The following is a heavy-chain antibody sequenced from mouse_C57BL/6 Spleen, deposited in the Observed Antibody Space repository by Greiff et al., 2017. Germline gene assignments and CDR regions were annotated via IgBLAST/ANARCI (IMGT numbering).Heavy chain of an antibody. D-gene: IGHD1-1*01. CDR3: ARRDYYGSSNY. CDR2: IDPSDSYT. CDR1: GYTFTSYW. V-gene: IGHV1-69*01. Sequence: VQLQQPGAELVLPGASVKLSCKASGYTFTSYWMHWVKQRPGQGLEWIGEIDPSDSYTNYNQKFKGKSTLTVDKSSSTAYMQLSSLTSEDSAVYYCARRDYYGSSNYWGQGTTRTVSS. J-gene: IGHJ2*01.